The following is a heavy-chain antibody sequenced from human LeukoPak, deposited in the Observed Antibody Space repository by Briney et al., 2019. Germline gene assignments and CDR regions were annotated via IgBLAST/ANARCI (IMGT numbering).Heavy chain of an antibody. CDR3: ARDYSSVPEY. J-gene: IGHJ4*02. CDR2: IKPDGSYT. V-gene: IGHV3-74*01. CDR1: GFPFSGYW. D-gene: IGHD6-19*01. Sequence: GGSLRLSSAASGFPFSGYWMYWLRQAPGKGMVWVSRIKPDGSYTSYADFVKGRFTTSRDNAKNKLYLQLSSLRAEDTAVYYCARDYSSVPEYWGQGTLVTVSS.